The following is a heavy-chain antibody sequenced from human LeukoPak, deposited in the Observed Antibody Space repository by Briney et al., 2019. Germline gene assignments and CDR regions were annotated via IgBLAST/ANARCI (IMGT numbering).Heavy chain of an antibody. CDR2: IYSGGST. Sequence: GGSLRLSCAASGFTFSNYWMTWVRQAPGKGLEWVSVIYSGGSTYYADSVKGRFTISRDNSKNTLYLQMNSLRAGDTAVYYCAKSHPSVGATLLFDYWGQGTLVTVSS. J-gene: IGHJ4*02. CDR1: GFTFSNYW. CDR3: AKSHPSVGATLLFDY. D-gene: IGHD1-26*01. V-gene: IGHV3-53*01.